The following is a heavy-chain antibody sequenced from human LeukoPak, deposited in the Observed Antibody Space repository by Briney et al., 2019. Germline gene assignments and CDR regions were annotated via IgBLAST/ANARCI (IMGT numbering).Heavy chain of an antibody. CDR1: GFTFGTYG. V-gene: IGHV3-23*01. J-gene: IGHJ2*01. CDR3: ARELVSLGTGYFDL. D-gene: IGHD7-27*01. CDR2: ITGSSTWT. Sequence: GGSLRLSCEASGFTFGTYGMTWVRQAPGKGLEWVSGITGSSTWTYYADSVRGRFTISRDNSKNTLHLQMNNLRAEDTAIYYCARELVSLGTGYFDLWGRGTLVAVSS.